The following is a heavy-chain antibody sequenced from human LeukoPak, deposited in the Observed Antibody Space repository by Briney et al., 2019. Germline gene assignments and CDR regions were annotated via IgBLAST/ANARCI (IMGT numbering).Heavy chain of an antibody. Sequence: SETLSLTCTVSGGSISSGNYYWSWIRQHPGKGLEWIGYIYYSGSTNYNPSLKSRVTISVDTSKNQFSLKLSSVTAADTAVYYCARQDRQQLDYWGQGTLVTVSS. CDR1: GGSISSGNYY. D-gene: IGHD6-13*01. V-gene: IGHV4-61*01. CDR2: IYYSGST. CDR3: ARQDRQQLDY. J-gene: IGHJ4*02.